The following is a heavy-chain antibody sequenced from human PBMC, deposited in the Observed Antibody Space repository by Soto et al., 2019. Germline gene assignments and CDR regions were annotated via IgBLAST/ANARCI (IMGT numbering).Heavy chain of an antibody. D-gene: IGHD6-19*01. Sequence: SETLSLTCTVSGGSISGYYWSWIRQPPGKGLEWIGYIYSSGSTNYNPSLKSRVTISVDTSKNQFSLKLNSVTAADTAVYYCASGSNIAVAGMGIDYWGQATLVTVSS. CDR1: GGSISGYY. V-gene: IGHV4-59*01. CDR2: IYSSGST. J-gene: IGHJ4*02. CDR3: ASGSNIAVAGMGIDY.